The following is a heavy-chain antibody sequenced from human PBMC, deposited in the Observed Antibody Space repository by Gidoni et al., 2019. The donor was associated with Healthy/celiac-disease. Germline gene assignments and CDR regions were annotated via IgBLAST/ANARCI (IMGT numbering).Heavy chain of an antibody. CDR2: IDCDDDK. CDR1: GFSLSTSGMC. J-gene: IGHJ4*02. V-gene: IGHV2-70*15. Sequence: QVTLRESGPALVQPTQTLPLTCTFSGFSLSTSGMCVSWIRQPPGKALEWLARIDCDDDKYYSTSLKTRLTISKDTSKNQVVLTMTNMDPVDTATYYCARALVGAGGNFDYWGQGTLVTVSS. D-gene: IGHD1-26*01. CDR3: ARALVGAGGNFDY.